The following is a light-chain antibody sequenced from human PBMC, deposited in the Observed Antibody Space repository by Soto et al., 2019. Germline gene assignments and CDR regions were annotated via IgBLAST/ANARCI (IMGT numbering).Light chain of an antibody. J-gene: IGLJ1*01. CDR2: DVS. V-gene: IGLV2-11*01. CDR1: SSDVGGYNY. Sequence: QSALTQPHSVSGSPGQSVAISCTGTSSDVGGYNYVSWYQQHPGKAPKLMIYDVSKRPSGVPDRFSGSKSGNTASLTISGLLAEDEADYYCCSYAGSYSYVLGTGTKLTVL. CDR3: CSYAGSYSYV.